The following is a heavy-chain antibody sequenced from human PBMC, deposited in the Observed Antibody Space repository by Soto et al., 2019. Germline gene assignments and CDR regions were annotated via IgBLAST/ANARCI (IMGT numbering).Heavy chain of an antibody. J-gene: IGHJ6*02. CDR1: GGSISSYY. Sequence: QVQLQESGPGLVKPSETLSLTCTVSGGSISSYYWSWIRQPPGKGLEWIGYIYYSGSTNYNPSLKRRVPISVXXSXTXSSLKLSSVTAADTAVYYCARCYSSSPYYYYYGMDVWGQGTTVTVSS. D-gene: IGHD6-13*01. CDR2: IYYSGST. CDR3: ARCYSSSPYYYYYGMDV. V-gene: IGHV4-59*01.